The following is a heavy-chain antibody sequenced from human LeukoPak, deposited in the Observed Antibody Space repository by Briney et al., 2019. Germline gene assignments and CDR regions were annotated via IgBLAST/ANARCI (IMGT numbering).Heavy chain of an antibody. D-gene: IGHD1/OR15-1a*01. V-gene: IGHV4-59*01. CDR3: ARGTTASDLEGTGY. Sequence: SETLSLTCNVSGASISDYYWSWIRQPPGKGLEWIGDIHDSGSTNYNPSLKSRATISLDTSKNQFSLKVNFVTAADTAVYYCARGTTASDLEGTGYWGQGTLVTVSS. CDR1: GASISDYY. CDR2: IHDSGST. J-gene: IGHJ4*02.